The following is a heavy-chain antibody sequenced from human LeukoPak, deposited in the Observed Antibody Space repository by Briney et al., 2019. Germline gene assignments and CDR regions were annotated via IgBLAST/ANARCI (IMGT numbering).Heavy chain of an antibody. CDR2: IYYSGST. CDR1: GGSISSYY. V-gene: IGHV4-59*01. Sequence: SETLPLTCTVSGGSISSYYWSWIRQPPGKGLEWIGYIYYSGSTNYNPSLKSRVTISVDTSKNQFSLKLSSVTAADTAVYYCARDNGSSPLYYFDYWGQGTLVTVSS. D-gene: IGHD2-8*01. J-gene: IGHJ4*02. CDR3: ARDNGSSPLYYFDY.